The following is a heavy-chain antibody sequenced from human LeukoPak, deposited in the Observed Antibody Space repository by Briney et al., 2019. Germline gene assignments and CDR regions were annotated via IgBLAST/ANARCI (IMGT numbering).Heavy chain of an antibody. CDR1: GFTVSSNY. J-gene: IGHJ4*02. Sequence: GGSLRLSCAASGFTVSSNYMSWVRQAPGKGLEWVSVIYSGGSTYYADSVKGRFTISRDNSKNTLYLQMNSLRAEGTAVYYCARGTGSYGDGEGFDYWGQGTLVTVSS. V-gene: IGHV3-53*01. D-gene: IGHD4-17*01. CDR2: IYSGGST. CDR3: ARGTGSYGDGEGFDY.